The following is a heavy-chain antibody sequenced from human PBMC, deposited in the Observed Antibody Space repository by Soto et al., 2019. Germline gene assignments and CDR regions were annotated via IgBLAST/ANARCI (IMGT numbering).Heavy chain of an antibody. J-gene: IGHJ5*01. D-gene: IGHD3-3*01. Sequence: GGSLRLSCAASGFTFSSYAMSWVRQAPGKGLEWVSAISGSGGSTYYADSVKGRFTISRDNSKNTLYQQMNSLRAEDTAVYYCAKATQIRFLEWLSANWFDPWGQGTLVTV. V-gene: IGHV3-23*01. CDR2: ISGSGGST. CDR3: AKATQIRFLEWLSANWFDP. CDR1: GFTFSSYA.